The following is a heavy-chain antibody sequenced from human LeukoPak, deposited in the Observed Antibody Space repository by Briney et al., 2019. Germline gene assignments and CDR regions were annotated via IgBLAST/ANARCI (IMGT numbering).Heavy chain of an antibody. D-gene: IGHD3-9*01. V-gene: IGHV3-9*01. CDR1: GFTFDDYA. CDR3: ANFDGSTQAFQI. CDR2: ISWNSGSI. Sequence: GGSLRLSCAASGFTFDDYAMHWVRQAPGKGLEWVSGISWNSGSIGYADSVKGRFSVYRDNSNYTLYMELNSLRAEDTALYSCANFDGSTQAFQIWGQGTMVTVSS. J-gene: IGHJ3*02.